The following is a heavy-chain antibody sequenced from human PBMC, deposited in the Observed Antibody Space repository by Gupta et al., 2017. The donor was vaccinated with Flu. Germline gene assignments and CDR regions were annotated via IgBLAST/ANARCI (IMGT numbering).Heavy chain of an antibody. V-gene: IGHV3-30*18. Sequence: GTSLRLSCAASGFTFSSYGMHWVRQAPGKGLEWVADIASDGSHKDYADSVRGRFTISRDNSKNTLSLEMDSLRVEDTAVYYCAKDGPWTASCPYYCYYMGVGGKGTTVTVSS. CDR1: GFTFSSYG. CDR3: AKDGPWTASCPYYCYYMGV. CDR2: IASDGSHK. J-gene: IGHJ6*03. D-gene: IGHD2-2*01.